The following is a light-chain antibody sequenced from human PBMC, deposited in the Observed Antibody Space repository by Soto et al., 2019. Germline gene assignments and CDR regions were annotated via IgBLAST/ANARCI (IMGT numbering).Light chain of an antibody. CDR1: QSVSSSY. Sequence: EIVLTQSPGTLSVSPGERATLSSRASQSVSSSYLAWYQQKPGQAPRLLIYGASRRATGIPDRFSGSGSGTDFTLTISRLEPEDFAVYYCQQYGSSTQVTFGQGTKVDI. CDR3: QQYGSSTQVT. CDR2: GAS. J-gene: IGKJ1*01. V-gene: IGKV3-20*01.